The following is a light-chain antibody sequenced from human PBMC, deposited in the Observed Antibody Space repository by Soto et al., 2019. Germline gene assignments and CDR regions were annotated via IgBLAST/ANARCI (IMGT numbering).Light chain of an antibody. J-gene: IGLJ2*01. Sequence: QSVLTQPPSASGSPGQSVTISCTGTSSDVGGYNYVSWYQQHPGKAPKLMIYEVSKRPSGVPDRVSGSKSGNTASLTVSGHQAEDEADYYCSSYAGSNNLVFGGGTKLTVL. CDR3: SSYAGSNNLV. CDR2: EVS. V-gene: IGLV2-8*01. CDR1: SSDVGGYNY.